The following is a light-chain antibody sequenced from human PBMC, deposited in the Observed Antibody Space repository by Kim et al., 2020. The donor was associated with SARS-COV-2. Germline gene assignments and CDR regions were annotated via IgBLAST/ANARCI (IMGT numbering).Light chain of an antibody. CDR3: QKYDNWPIT. V-gene: IGKV3-15*01. CDR1: QSVSSY. CDR2: GAS. Sequence: VSPGERAPLAGRASQSVSSYLAWYQQKPGQAPRLLIYGASTRATGIPARFSGSGSGTEFTLTINSLQSEDFAVYYCQKYDNWPITFGQGTRLEIK. J-gene: IGKJ5*01.